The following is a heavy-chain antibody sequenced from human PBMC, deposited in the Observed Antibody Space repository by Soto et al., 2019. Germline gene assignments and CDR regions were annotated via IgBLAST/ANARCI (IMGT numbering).Heavy chain of an antibody. D-gene: IGHD2-21*01. CDR1: GFTFDDYA. J-gene: IGHJ4*02. CDR3: SKDLEPALIAQFDE. Sequence: SLRLSCAASGFTFDDYAMHWVRQAPGKCLEWVSGITWNGDSIAYVDSVKGRFTISRDNANSSLYLQMKSLRVEETALYYCSKDLEPALIAQFDEWGQGTLFTVSS. CDR2: ITWNGDSI. V-gene: IGHV3-9*01.